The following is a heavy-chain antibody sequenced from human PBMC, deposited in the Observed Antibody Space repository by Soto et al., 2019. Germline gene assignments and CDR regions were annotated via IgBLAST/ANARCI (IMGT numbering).Heavy chain of an antibody. CDR1: GGTSTRYA. V-gene: IGHV1-69*06. Sequence: QERLVQSGAEVRKPGSSVKVSCRVTGGTSTRYAINWVRQAPGQGLEWMGGIVPMFGTSKYEQKFQGRVTITADTSPNLAFMELRSLRSEDTAVYYCNRGSEYDFWSGYLWGQGTLVSVSS. CDR3: NRGSEYDFWSGYL. J-gene: IGHJ4*02. CDR2: IVPMFGTS. D-gene: IGHD3-3*01.